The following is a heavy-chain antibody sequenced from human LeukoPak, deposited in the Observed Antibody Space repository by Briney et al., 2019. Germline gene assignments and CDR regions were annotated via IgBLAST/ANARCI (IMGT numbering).Heavy chain of an antibody. Sequence: GESLKISCRASGYIFSNYRVAWVRQMPGKGLEWMGIIYPGDSETTYSPSFQGQVTISVDKSLTTAYLQWSSLKASDTAMYYCARHYSDLGMCDYWGQGTLVTVSS. V-gene: IGHV5-51*01. CDR1: GYIFSNYR. CDR3: ARHYSDLGMCDY. J-gene: IGHJ4*02. D-gene: IGHD7-27*01. CDR2: IYPGDSET.